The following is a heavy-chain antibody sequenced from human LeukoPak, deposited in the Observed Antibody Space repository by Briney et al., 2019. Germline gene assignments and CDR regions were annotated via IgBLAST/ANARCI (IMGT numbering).Heavy chain of an antibody. CDR3: ARKQVDSVAMEYYFDY. Sequence: GGSLRLSCAASGFTFSSYEINWVRQAPGKGLEWVSYISSSGGTIYYADSVKGRFTISRDNAKNSLYLQMNSLRAEDTAVYYCARKQVDSVAMEYYFDYWGQGALVTVSS. CDR1: GFTFSSYE. CDR2: ISSSGGTI. V-gene: IGHV3-48*03. J-gene: IGHJ4*02. D-gene: IGHD5-12*01.